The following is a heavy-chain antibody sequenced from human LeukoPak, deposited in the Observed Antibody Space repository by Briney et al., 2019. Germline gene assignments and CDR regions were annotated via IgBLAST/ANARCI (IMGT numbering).Heavy chain of an antibody. D-gene: IGHD3-10*01. V-gene: IGHV3-74*01. Sequence: GGSLRLSCAASGFTFSSYWMHWVRQAPGKGLVWVSRINSDDSSTTYADSVKGRFTTSRDNAKNTLYLQMNSLRAEDTAVYYCARGYYGSGSYYTLDYWGQGTLVTVSS. CDR1: GFTFSSYW. J-gene: IGHJ4*02. CDR2: INSDDSST. CDR3: ARGYYGSGSYYTLDY.